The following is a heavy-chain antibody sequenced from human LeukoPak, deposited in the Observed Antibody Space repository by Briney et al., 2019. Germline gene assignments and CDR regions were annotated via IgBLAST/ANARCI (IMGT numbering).Heavy chain of an antibody. D-gene: IGHD3-22*01. Sequence: ASVKVFCKASGYTFTVYYMHWVRQAPGQGLEWMGWINPNSGGTNYAQKFQGRVTMTRDTSISTAYMELSRLRSDDTAVYYCATSGITMIVVELDYWGQGTLVTVSS. V-gene: IGHV1-2*02. CDR3: ATSGITMIVVELDY. CDR1: GYTFTVYY. CDR2: INPNSGGT. J-gene: IGHJ4*02.